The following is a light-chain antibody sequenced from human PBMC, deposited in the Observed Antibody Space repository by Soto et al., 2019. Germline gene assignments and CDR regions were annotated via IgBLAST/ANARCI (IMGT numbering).Light chain of an antibody. CDR2: GAS. J-gene: IGKJ3*01. CDR3: QQYGSSRWT. V-gene: IGKV3-20*01. Sequence: EIVLTQSPGTLSLSPGERATLSCRASQSVSSSYLAWYQQKPGQAPRHLIYGASSRATGIPDRFSGSGSGTDFTLTIRRLEPEDFAVYSCQQYGSSRWTFGPGTKVDIK. CDR1: QSVSSSY.